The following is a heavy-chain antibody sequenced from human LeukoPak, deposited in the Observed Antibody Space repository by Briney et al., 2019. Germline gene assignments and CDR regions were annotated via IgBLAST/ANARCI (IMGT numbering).Heavy chain of an antibody. CDR3: AKEGKWESTPYDF. CDR1: GFTFSSFA. D-gene: IGHD1-26*01. CDR2: ITGSGNRT. Sequence: GGSLRLSCVASGFTFSSFAMSWVRQTPGTGLEWVSTITGSGNRTYYADSVKGRFTVSRDNSKNTLYVQINSLRAEDTAIYYCAKEGKWESTPYDFWGQGTLVTVSS. V-gene: IGHV3-23*01. J-gene: IGHJ4*02.